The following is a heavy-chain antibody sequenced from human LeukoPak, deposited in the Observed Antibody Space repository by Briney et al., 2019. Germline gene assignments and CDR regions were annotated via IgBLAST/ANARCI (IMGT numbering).Heavy chain of an antibody. CDR2: INHSGST. J-gene: IGHJ6*03. D-gene: IGHD6-13*01. CDR1: GGSFSGYY. V-gene: IGHV4-34*01. CDR3: AREGHSSSWVYYYYYYMDV. Sequence: LETLSLTCAVHGGSFSGYYWSWIRQPPGKGLEWIGEINHSGSTNYNPSLKSRVTISVDTSKNQFSLKLSSVTAADTAVYYCAREGHSSSWVYYYYYYMDVWGKGTTVTVSS.